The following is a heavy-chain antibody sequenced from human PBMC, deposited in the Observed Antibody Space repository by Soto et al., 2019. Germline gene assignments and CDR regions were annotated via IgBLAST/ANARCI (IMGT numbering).Heavy chain of an antibody. CDR1: GFTFSSYG. V-gene: IGHV3-33*01. CDR3: ARDFMDSGWPLYYHYGMDX. J-gene: IGHJ6*02. CDR2: IWYDGSNK. Sequence: HPEGSLRLSWAASGFTFSSYGMHWVRQAPGKGLAWVSFIWYDGSNKYYADSVKGRFTISRENSKNTLYLQMNSLRAEDTAVYYCARDFMDSGWPLYYHYGMDXLGQGPTFTVS. D-gene: IGHD6-19*01.